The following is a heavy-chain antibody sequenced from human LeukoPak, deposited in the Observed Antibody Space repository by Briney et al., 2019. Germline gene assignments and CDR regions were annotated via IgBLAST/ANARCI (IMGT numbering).Heavy chain of an antibody. J-gene: IGHJ4*02. CDR2: IEHDGNNK. D-gene: IGHD3-10*01. CDR1: GFTFSNYG. V-gene: IGHV3-30*02. Sequence: GGSLRLSCAASGFTFSNYGMHWVRQAPGKGLEGVAFIEHDGNNKYYADSVKGRFTISRDTSKNTLYLQMNSLRADDTAVYYCAKEHGSGSYFDYWGQGTLVTVSS. CDR3: AKEHGSGSYFDY.